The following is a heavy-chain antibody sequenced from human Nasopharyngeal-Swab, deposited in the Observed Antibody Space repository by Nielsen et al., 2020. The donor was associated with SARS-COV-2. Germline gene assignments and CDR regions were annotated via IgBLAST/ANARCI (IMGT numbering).Heavy chain of an antibody. CDR2: ISRSSRYI. J-gene: IGHJ6*02. CDR3: ARAEIVLVPAANDAPNSYYGMDV. CDR1: GFTFSSYS. D-gene: IGHD2-2*01. V-gene: IGHV3-21*01. Sequence: GESLKISCAASGFTFSSYSMNWVRQAPGKGLEWVSSISRSSRYIYYADSVKGRFTISRDNAKNSLYLQMTSLRADHTAVCYCARAEIVLVPAANDAPNSYYGMDVWGQGSTVTVSS.